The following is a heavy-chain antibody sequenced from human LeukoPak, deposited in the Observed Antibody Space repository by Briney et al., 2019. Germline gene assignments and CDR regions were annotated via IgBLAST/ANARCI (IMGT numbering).Heavy chain of an antibody. CDR2: IYYSGST. CDR3: ARQRWGDYGRVDY. CDR1: GGSIRSSSYY. V-gene: IGHV4-39*01. J-gene: IGHJ4*02. Sequence: SETLSLTCTVPGGSIRSSSYYWGWIRQPPGKGLEWIGSIYYSGSTYYNPSLKSRVTISVDTSKNQFSLNLNSVTAADTAVYYCARQRWGDYGRVDYWGQGTLVTVSP. D-gene: IGHD4/OR15-4a*01.